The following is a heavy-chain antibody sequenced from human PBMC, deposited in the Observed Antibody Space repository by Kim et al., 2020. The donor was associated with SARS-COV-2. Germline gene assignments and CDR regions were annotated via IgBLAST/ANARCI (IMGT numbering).Heavy chain of an antibody. Sequence: GNGNTRYSQKFQGRVTITTDTSASTAYMELSFLRSGDSAVYYCQGGFYFDYWGQGTLVTVSS. J-gene: IGHJ4*02. CDR3: QGGFYFDY. V-gene: IGHV1-3*01. D-gene: IGHD3-16*01. CDR2: GNGNT.